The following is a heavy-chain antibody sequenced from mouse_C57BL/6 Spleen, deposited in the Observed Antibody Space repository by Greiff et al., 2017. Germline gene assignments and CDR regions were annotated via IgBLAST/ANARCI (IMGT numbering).Heavy chain of an antibody. J-gene: IGHJ4*01. V-gene: IGHV1-69*01. CDR2: IDPSDSYT. D-gene: IGHD2-2*01. CDR3: ARWLRAMDY. CDR1: GYTFTSYW. Sequence: VQLQQPGAELVMPGASVKLSCKASGYTFTSYWMHWVKQRPGQGLEWIGEIDPSDSYTNYNQKFKGKSTLTVDKSSSPAYMQLSSLTSEDSAVYYCARWLRAMDYWGQGTSVTVSS.